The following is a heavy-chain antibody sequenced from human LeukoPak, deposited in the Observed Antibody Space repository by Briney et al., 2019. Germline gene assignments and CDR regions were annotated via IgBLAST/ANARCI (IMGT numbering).Heavy chain of an antibody. J-gene: IGHJ4*02. Sequence: ASVKVSCKASGYTFATYGITWVRQAPGQGLEWMGCISPYNGNTNFAQKLQGRVSMTTDTSTSTAYMELRSLRSDDTAVYYCARGGPYYYDSSGHYYLDYWGQGTLVTVSS. CDR3: ARGGPYYYDSSGHYYLDY. V-gene: IGHV1-18*01. D-gene: IGHD3-22*01. CDR1: GYTFATYG. CDR2: ISPYNGNT.